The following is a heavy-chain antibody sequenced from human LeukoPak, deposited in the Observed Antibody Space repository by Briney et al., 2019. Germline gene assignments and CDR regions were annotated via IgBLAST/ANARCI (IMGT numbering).Heavy chain of an antibody. Sequence: PGGSLRLSCAASGFTFSSYSTNWVRQAPGKGLEWVSSISGSGDNTFYADSVKGRFTISRDNSKSTLYLQINSLRAEDTAVYYCAKDPFHWGTIYFDYWGQGTLVTVSS. CDR2: ISGSGDNT. CDR1: GFTFSSYS. J-gene: IGHJ4*02. V-gene: IGHV3-23*01. D-gene: IGHD7-27*01. CDR3: AKDPFHWGTIYFDY.